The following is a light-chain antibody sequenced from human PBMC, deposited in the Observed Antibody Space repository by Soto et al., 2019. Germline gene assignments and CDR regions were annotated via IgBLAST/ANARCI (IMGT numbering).Light chain of an antibody. Sequence: QSVLTQPASVSGSPGQSITISCTGTSTDVGRYNYVSWYLQHPGKAPKLIVYDVSNRPSWVFNRFSGSKSGITASLTISGLQAEDEADYYCTSYTSDGTYVFGTGTKVTVL. J-gene: IGLJ1*01. CDR3: TSYTSDGTYV. V-gene: IGLV2-14*01. CDR1: STDVGRYNY. CDR2: DVS.